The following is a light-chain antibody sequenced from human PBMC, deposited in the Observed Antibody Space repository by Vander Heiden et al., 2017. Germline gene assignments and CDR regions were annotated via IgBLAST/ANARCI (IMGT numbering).Light chain of an antibody. Sequence: SSELTQDPAVSVALGPTVRITCQGDSLRNYYASWYQQKPGQAPVLVIFGKNNRPPGIPDRFSASSSGNTASLTITGAQAEDEADFYCNSRDSSDNHVIFGGGTKLTVL. CDR1: SLRNYY. CDR3: NSRDSSDNHVI. J-gene: IGLJ2*01. V-gene: IGLV3-19*01. CDR2: GKN.